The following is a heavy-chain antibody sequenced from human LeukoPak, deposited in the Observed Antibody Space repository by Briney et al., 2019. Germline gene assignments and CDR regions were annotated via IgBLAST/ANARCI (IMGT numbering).Heavy chain of an antibody. J-gene: IGHJ4*02. D-gene: IGHD3-22*01. CDR2: ISYDGSNK. Sequence: PGGSLRLSCAASGFTFSSYGMHWVRQAPGKGLEWVAVISYDGSNKYYADSVKGRFTISRDNSKNTLYLQMNSLRAEDTAVYYCSSGYGFDYWGREPWSPSPQ. V-gene: IGHV3-30*03. CDR3: SSGYGFDY. CDR1: GFTFSSYG.